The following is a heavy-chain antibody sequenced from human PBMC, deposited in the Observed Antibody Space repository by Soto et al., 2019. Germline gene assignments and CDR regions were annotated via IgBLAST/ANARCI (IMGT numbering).Heavy chain of an antibody. CDR2: IDYSGST. J-gene: IGHJ4*02. CDR1: GGSISSGDYY. Sequence: QVQLQESGPGLVKPSQTLSLTCTVSGGSISSGDYYWSWIRQPPGKGLEWIGYIDYSGSTYYNPSLKSRVTIPVDTSKYQFSLKLSSVTAADTAVYYWARDSYGTGYFDYWGQGTLVTVSS. V-gene: IGHV4-30-4*01. D-gene: IGHD3-10*01. CDR3: ARDSYGTGYFDY.